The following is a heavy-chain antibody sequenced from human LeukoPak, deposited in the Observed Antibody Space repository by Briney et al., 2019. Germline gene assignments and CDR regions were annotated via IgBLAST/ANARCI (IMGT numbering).Heavy chain of an antibody. V-gene: IGHV3-30-3*01. D-gene: IGHD3-10*01. CDR1: GFTFSSYA. Sequence: GRSQRLSCAASGFTFSSYAMHWVRQAPGKGLEWVAVISYDGSNKYYADSVKGRFTISRDNSKNTLYLQMNSLRAEDTAVYYCARDRVLFGAFDIWGQGTMVTVSS. CDR2: ISYDGSNK. CDR3: ARDRVLFGAFDI. J-gene: IGHJ3*02.